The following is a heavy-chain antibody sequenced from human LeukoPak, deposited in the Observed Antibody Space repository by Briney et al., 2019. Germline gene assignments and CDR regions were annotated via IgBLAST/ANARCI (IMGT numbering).Heavy chain of an antibody. D-gene: IGHD2-15*01. Sequence: GGSLRLSCAASGFTFSSYAMSWVRRAPGKGLEWVSAISVGGDSTYYADSVKGRFSISRDNYKNTLYLQMNSLRAEDTAVYFCAKTSGGNYWGQGTLVTVSS. J-gene: IGHJ4*02. CDR1: GFTFSSYA. V-gene: IGHV3-23*01. CDR2: ISVGGDST. CDR3: AKTSGGNY.